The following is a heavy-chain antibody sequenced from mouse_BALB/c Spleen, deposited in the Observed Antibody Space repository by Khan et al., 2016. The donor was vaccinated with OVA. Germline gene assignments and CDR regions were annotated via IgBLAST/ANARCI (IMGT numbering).Heavy chain of an antibody. CDR1: GYSFTNYY. CDR2: VNPNTGNT. V-gene: IGHV1-26*01. CDR3: ARGYDFFAY. D-gene: IGHD2-14*01. Sequence: EVLLQQSGPDLVKPGASVKMSCKASGYSFTNYYVNWVKQSHGKSLECIGRVNPNTGNTNYNQKFKGKAILIVDTSSSTAYMELRGLTSEDSAVYYCARGYDFFAYWGQGTLVTVSA. J-gene: IGHJ3*01.